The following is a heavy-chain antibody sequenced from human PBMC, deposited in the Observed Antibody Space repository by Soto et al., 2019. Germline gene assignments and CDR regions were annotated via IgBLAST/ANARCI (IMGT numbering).Heavy chain of an antibody. Sequence: SETLSLTCTVSGGSISSSSYYWSWIRQPPGKGLEWIGEINHSGSTNYNPSLKSRVTISVDTSKNQFSLKLSSVTAADTAVYYCARGKIPYYDYIWGSYPYYYYMDVWGKGTTVTVSS. J-gene: IGHJ6*03. CDR2: INHSGST. D-gene: IGHD3-16*01. CDR1: GGSISSSSYY. V-gene: IGHV4-39*07. CDR3: ARGKIPYYDYIWGSYPYYYYMDV.